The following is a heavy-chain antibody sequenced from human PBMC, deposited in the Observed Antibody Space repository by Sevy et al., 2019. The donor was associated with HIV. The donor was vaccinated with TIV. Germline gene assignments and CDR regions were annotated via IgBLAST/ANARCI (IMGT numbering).Heavy chain of an antibody. CDR3: AREGCSKPHDY. V-gene: IGHV3-23*01. CDR2: FSFGCGKI. CDR1: GFTFSSYA. J-gene: IGHJ4*02. Sequence: GGSLRLSCVASGFTFSSYAMSWVRQAPGKGLEWVSTFSFGCGKINDADSVKGRFTISRDNSKNTLYLQMHSLRAEDTAVYYCAREGCSKPHDYWGQGTLVTVSS. D-gene: IGHD3-10*02.